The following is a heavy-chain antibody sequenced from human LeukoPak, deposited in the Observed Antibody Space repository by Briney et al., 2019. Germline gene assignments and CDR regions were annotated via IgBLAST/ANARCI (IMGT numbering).Heavy chain of an antibody. Sequence: SETLSLTCAVYGESLSGYHWSWIRQPPGNGLEWIGEINYSGSTNYNPSLKSRVTISLDASKNQFSLKLSSVTAADTAIYYCARGNLEWAAGTRWFDPWGQGTLVTVSS. CDR3: ARGNLEWAAGTRWFDP. CDR2: INYSGST. CDR1: GESLSGYH. J-gene: IGHJ5*02. D-gene: IGHD6-13*01. V-gene: IGHV4-34*01.